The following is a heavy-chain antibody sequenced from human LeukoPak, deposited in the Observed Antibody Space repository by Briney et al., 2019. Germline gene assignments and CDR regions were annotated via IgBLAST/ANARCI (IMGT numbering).Heavy chain of an antibody. V-gene: IGHV7-4-1*02. CDR2: INTNTGNP. CDR3: ARDPLQWIRYPNWFDP. D-gene: IGHD5-12*01. CDR1: GYTFTSYA. Sequence: ASVKVSCKASGYTFTSYAMNWVRQAPGQGLEWMGWINTNTGNPTYAQGFTGRFVFSLDTSVSTAYLQISSLKAEVTAVYYCARDPLQWIRYPNWFDPWGQGTLVTVSS. J-gene: IGHJ5*02.